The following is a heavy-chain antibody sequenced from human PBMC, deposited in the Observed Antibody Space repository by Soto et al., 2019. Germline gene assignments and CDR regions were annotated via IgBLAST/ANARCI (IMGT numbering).Heavy chain of an antibody. CDR3: ASWLKEAGIGGSYYY. V-gene: IGHV1-69*12. J-gene: IGHJ6*01. D-gene: IGHD6-19*01. CDR1: GGTFSNYA. Sequence: QVQLVQSGAEVKKPGSSVKVSCKASGGTFSNYAFSWVRQAPGQGLEWLGGIMPLFGRADYAQKFRGRVTITADESTSTAHMELSSLRSEDTAVYYCASWLKEAGIGGSYYY. CDR2: IMPLFGRA.